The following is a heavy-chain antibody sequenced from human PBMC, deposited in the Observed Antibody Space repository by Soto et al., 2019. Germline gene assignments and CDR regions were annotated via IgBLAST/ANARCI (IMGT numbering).Heavy chain of an antibody. CDR3: AKYGTRVDNY. CDR1: GFTFSSYS. D-gene: IGHD2-2*01. J-gene: IGHJ4*02. V-gene: IGHV3-30*18. Sequence: PGGSLRLSCVASGFTFSSYSVNWVRQAPGKGLEWVAVISYDGSNKYYADSVKGRFTISRDNSKNTLYLQMNSLRAEDTAVYYCAKYGTRVDNYWGQGTLVTVSS. CDR2: ISYDGSNK.